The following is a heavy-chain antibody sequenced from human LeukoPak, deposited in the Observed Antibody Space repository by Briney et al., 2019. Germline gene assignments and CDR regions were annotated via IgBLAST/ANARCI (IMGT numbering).Heavy chain of an antibody. CDR3: ARRGSSSWYSFNAFHL. CDR1: GGSISSSSYY. V-gene: IGHV4-39*01. Sequence: SETLSLTCTVSGGSISSSSYYWAWIRQPPGKGREWFVRIYYSGSTCYNRARKSRLTISVDPSKNQFPLKLSSVNAADTAVYYCARRGSSSWYSFNAFHLWGQGTMVTVSS. CDR2: IYYSGST. J-gene: IGHJ3*01. D-gene: IGHD6-13*01.